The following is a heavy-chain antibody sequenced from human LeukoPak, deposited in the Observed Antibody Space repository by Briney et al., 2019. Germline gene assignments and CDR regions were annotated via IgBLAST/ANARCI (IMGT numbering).Heavy chain of an antibody. V-gene: IGHV4-59*08. CDR2: IYYSGSA. J-gene: IGHJ4*02. CDR3: VRHPPSRPYFDN. D-gene: IGHD2-2*01. Sequence: SETLSLTCTVSGGSISNYYWSWIRQPPGKGLEWIGYIYYSGSANYNPSLKSRVTISVDTSKNQFSLKVNSVTAADTAVYYCVRHPPSRPYFDNWGQGTLVTVSS. CDR1: GGSISNYY.